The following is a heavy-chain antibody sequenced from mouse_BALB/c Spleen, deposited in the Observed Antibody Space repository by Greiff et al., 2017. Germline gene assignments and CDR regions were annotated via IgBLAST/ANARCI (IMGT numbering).Heavy chain of an antibody. CDR2: ISSGSSTI. Sequence: EVKLVESGGGLVQPGGSRKLSCAASGFTFSSFGMHWVRQAPEKGLEWVAYISSGSSTIYYADTVKGRFTSSRDNPKNTLFLQMTSLRSEDTAMYYCARRSDDYSYAMDYWGQGTSVTVSS. CDR3: ARRSDDYSYAMDY. V-gene: IGHV5-17*02. J-gene: IGHJ4*01. CDR1: GFTFSSFG. D-gene: IGHD2-4*01.